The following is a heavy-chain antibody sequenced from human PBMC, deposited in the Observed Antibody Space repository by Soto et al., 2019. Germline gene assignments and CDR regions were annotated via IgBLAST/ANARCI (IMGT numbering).Heavy chain of an antibody. CDR1: GFTFSRQA. D-gene: IGHD2-15*01. CDR2: IWYHGIDK. V-gene: IGHV3-33*01. J-gene: IGHJ4*02. Sequence: QVQLVESGGGVVQPERYLRLSCAASGFTFSRQAMHWVRQAPGRGLEWVAVIWYHGIDKYYAVSVKGRFTSSRDNSKNTVYLQMNSLRGEDTAVYYCATGFLGLCTGGNCPLDYWGQGTLVTVSS. CDR3: ATGFLGLCTGGNCPLDY.